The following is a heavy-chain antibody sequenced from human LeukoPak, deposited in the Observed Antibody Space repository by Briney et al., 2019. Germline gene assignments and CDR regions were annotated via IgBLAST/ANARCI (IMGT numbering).Heavy chain of an antibody. CDR3: AKVGGQPPFDY. CDR1: GFTFSNCG. J-gene: IGHJ4*02. CDR2: ISYDGSNK. V-gene: IGHV3-30*18. Sequence: GGSLRLSCAASGFTFSNCGIHWVRRAPGNGLEWVAVISYDGSNKYYADSVKGRFTISRDNSKNTLYLQMNSLRAEDTAVYYCAKVGGQPPFDYWGQGTLVTVSS.